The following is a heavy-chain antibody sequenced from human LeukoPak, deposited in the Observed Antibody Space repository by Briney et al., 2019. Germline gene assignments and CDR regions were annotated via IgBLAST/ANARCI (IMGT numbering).Heavy chain of an antibody. Sequence: SETLSLTCSVSRGSISSDSWTWIRQPPGKTLEWVGKIHFGGSTNYNPSLRGRVTISVDNSRKYFSLRLTSVTSADTAAYYCAREASGTSFNWGQGTLVSVSS. J-gene: IGHJ4*02. CDR1: RGSISSDS. CDR2: IHFGGST. V-gene: IGHV4-59*01. CDR3: AREASGTSFN. D-gene: IGHD1-26*01.